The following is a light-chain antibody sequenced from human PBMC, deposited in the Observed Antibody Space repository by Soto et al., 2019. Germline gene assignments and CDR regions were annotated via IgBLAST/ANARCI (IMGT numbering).Light chain of an antibody. V-gene: IGKV1-9*01. Sequence: DIQLTQSPSFLSASVGDGVTITCRASQGISSYLAWYQQRPGKAPKLLIYAASTLQSGVPSRFSGSGSGTEFTLTISSLQPEDFATYYCQQFYSYPTFGGGTKVEIK. CDR3: QQFYSYPT. J-gene: IGKJ4*01. CDR2: AAS. CDR1: QGISSY.